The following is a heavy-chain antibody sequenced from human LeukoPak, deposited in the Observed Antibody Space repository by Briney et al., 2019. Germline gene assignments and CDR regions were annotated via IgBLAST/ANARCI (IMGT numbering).Heavy chain of an antibody. CDR3: ARLGMAVAGTGGDY. CDR1: GYTFTGYY. J-gene: IGHJ4*02. D-gene: IGHD6-19*01. CDR2: INPNSGGT. V-gene: IGHV1-2*06. Sequence: ASVKVSCKASGYTFTGYYMHWVRQDAGQGLEWMGRINPNSGGTNYAQKFQGRVTMTRDTSISTAYRELSRLRSDAPAVYYCARLGMAVAGTGGDYWGQGTLVTVSS.